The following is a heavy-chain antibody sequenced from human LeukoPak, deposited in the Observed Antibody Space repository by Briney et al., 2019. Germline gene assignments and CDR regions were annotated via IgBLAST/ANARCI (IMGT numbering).Heavy chain of an antibody. CDR1: GGSISSGSYY. CDR2: IYTSGST. D-gene: IGHD6-19*01. J-gene: IGHJ4*02. Sequence: SQTLSLTCTVSGGSISSGSYYWSWIRQPAGKGLEWIGRIYTSGSTNYNPSLKSRVTISVDTSKNQFSLKLSSVTAADTAVYYCAGGPSSGWLDYWGQGTLVTVSS. V-gene: IGHV4-61*02. CDR3: AGGPSSGWLDY.